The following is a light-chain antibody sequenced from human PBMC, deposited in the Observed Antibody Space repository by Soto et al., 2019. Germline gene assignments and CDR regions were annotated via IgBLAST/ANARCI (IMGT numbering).Light chain of an antibody. Sequence: QSALTQPASVSGSPGQSITISCTGTSSDVGGYNYVSWYQHHPGKAPKLMIYDVSSRPSGVSNRFSGSKSGNTASLTISGLQAEDEADYYCSPYTSSSTLYVFGTGTKVTVL. J-gene: IGLJ1*01. CDR1: SSDVGGYNY. V-gene: IGLV2-14*03. CDR2: DVS. CDR3: SPYTSSSTLYV.